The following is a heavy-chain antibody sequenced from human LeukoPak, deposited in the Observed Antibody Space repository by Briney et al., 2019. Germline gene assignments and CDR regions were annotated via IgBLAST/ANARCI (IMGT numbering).Heavy chain of an antibody. CDR2: IRNSGNT. V-gene: IGHV4-59*05. CDR3: ARHVYGEYGPGDY. Sequence: SETLSLTCTVSGGSISSYCWSWLRQPPGRGLEWIGSIRNSGNTYYSPSLKSRVTISVDTSKNQFSLKLSSVTAADTAVYYCARHVYGEYGPGDYWGQGILVTVSS. D-gene: IGHD4-17*01. CDR1: GGSISSYC. J-gene: IGHJ4*02.